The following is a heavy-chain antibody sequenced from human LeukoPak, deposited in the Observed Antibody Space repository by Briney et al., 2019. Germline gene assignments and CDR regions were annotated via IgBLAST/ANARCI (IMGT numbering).Heavy chain of an antibody. CDR3: AELGITMIGGV. Sequence: GGSLRLSCAASGFTFSSYSMNWVRQAPGKGLEWVSSISSSSSYIYYAHSLKGRFTISRDNAKNSLYLQMNSLRVEDTAVYYCAELGITMIGGVWGKGTTVT. CDR2: ISSSSSYI. V-gene: IGHV3-21*01. CDR1: GFTFSSYS. J-gene: IGHJ6*03. D-gene: IGHD3-10*02.